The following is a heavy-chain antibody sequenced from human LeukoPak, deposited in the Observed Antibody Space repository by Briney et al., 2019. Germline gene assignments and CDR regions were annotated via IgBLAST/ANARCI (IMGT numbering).Heavy chain of an antibody. J-gene: IGHJ5*02. CDR2: IMPISDIV. CDR1: GDTFSNLA. Sequence: GSSVKVSCKASGDTFSNLAIAWVRQAPGQGLEWMGRIMPISDIVKYAQKFQGRVTLTADTSTSTAYLDLSSLRSDDTAVYYCARDYGWYDHWGQGTLVTVSS. D-gene: IGHD3-10*01. V-gene: IGHV1-69*04. CDR3: ARDYGWYDH.